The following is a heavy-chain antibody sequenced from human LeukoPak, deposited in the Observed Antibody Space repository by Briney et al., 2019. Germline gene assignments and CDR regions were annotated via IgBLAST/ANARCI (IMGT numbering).Heavy chain of an antibody. CDR1: GYAFSGYY. CDR2: ISPNNGGT. V-gene: IGHV1-2*04. Sequence: GASVKVSCRASGYAFSGYYIHWVRQAPGQGPEWMGWISPNNGGTNYAQKFQGWVTMTRDTSITTAYMELSRLTSNVTAVYYCARSKLGDVAAKFDTWGQGTLVTVSS. D-gene: IGHD3-16*01. CDR3: ARSKLGDVAAKFDT. J-gene: IGHJ5*02.